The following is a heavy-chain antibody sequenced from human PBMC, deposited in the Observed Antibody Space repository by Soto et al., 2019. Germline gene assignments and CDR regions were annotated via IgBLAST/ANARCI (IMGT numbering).Heavy chain of an antibody. CDR1: GYTLTELS. J-gene: IGHJ6*02. D-gene: IGHD6-13*01. CDR3: ATSGCIDPLAADGTCYYYGMDV. V-gene: IGHV1-24*01. Sequence: ASVKVSCKVSGYTLTELSMHWVRQAPGKGLEWMGGFDPEDGETIYAQKFQGRVTMTEDTSTDTAYMELSSLRSEDTAVYYCATSGCIDPLAADGTCYYYGMDVWGQGTTVTVSS. CDR2: FDPEDGET.